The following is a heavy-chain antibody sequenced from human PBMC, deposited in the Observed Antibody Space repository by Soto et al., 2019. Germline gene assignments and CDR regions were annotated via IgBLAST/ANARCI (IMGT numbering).Heavy chain of an antibody. Sequence: GGSLRLSCAASGFTFSSYGIHWVRQAPGKGLEWVAVIWYDGSNKYYADSVKGRFTISRDNSKNTLYLQMNSLRAEDTAVYYCARDRVARGLICYYGMDVWGQLAT. CDR3: ARDRVARGLICYYGMDV. J-gene: IGHJ6*02. CDR2: IWYDGSNK. V-gene: IGHV3-33*01. CDR1: GFTFSSYG. D-gene: IGHD5-12*01.